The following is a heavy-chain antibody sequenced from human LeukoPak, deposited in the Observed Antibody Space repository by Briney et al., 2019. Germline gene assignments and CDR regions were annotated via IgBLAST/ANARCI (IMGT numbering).Heavy chain of an antibody. D-gene: IGHD3-22*01. CDR1: GFTFSDYY. V-gene: IGHV3-11*01. J-gene: IGHJ4*02. Sequence: GGSLRLSCAASGFTFSDYYMSWIRQAPGKGLEWVSYISSSGSTIYYADSVKGRFTISRDNAKNSLYLQMNSLRAEDTAVYYCASDRPHYDSSGLGLWGQGTLVTVSS. CDR2: ISSSGSTI. CDR3: ASDRPHYDSSGLGL.